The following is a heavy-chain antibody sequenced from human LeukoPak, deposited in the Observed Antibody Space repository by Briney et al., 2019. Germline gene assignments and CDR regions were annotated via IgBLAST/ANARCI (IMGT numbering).Heavy chain of an antibody. CDR1: GGSISSSSYY. CDR2: IYYSGST. J-gene: IGHJ5*02. CDR3: ARLEEWEQPRNNWFDP. D-gene: IGHD1-26*01. V-gene: IGHV4-39*01. Sequence: SETLSLTCTVSGGSISSSSYYWGWIRQPPGKGLEWIGSIYYSGSTYYNPSLKSRVTISVDTSKNQFSLKLSSVTAADTAVYYCARLEEWEQPRNNWFDPWGQGTLVTVSS.